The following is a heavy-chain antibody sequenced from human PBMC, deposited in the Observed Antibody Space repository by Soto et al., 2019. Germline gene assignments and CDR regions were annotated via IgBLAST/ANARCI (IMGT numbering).Heavy chain of an antibody. Sequence: GASVKVSCKASGVTFSSYAISWVRQAPGQGLEWMGGIIPIFGTANYAQKFQGRVTITADESTSTAYMELSSLRSEDTAVYYCARESGYYDILTGYYKPYYYYGMDVWGQGTTVTVSS. CDR1: GVTFSSYA. CDR2: IIPIFGTA. D-gene: IGHD3-9*01. V-gene: IGHV1-69*13. CDR3: ARESGYYDILTGYYKPYYYYGMDV. J-gene: IGHJ6*02.